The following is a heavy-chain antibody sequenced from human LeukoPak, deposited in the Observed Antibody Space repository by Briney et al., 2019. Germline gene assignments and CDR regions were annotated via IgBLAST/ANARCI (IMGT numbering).Heavy chain of an antibody. V-gene: IGHV3-21*05. CDR1: GFTFRAYS. CDR3: ARAAGHYFDY. J-gene: IGHJ4*02. Sequence: AGGSLRLSCAASGFTFRAYSMNWVRQAPGKGLEWVSFITSTSNDMLYADSVKGRFTVSRDNAKNTLYLQMDSLTAEDTAVYYCARAAGHYFDYWGQGSLVTVSS. D-gene: IGHD3-10*01. CDR2: ITSTSNDM.